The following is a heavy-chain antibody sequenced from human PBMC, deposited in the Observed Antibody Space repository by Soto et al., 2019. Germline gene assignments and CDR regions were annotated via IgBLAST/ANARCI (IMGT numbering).Heavy chain of an antibody. V-gene: IGHV1-46*01. CDR2: INPSGGST. D-gene: IGHD3-22*01. Sequence: ASVKVSCKASGYTFTSYYMHWVRQAPGQGREWMGIINPSGGSTSYAQKFQGRVTMTRDTSTSTVYMELSSLRSEDTAVYYCARDRTMIVVYYYYYYGMDVWGQGXTVTVSS. CDR3: ARDRTMIVVYYYYYYGMDV. J-gene: IGHJ6*02. CDR1: GYTFTSYY.